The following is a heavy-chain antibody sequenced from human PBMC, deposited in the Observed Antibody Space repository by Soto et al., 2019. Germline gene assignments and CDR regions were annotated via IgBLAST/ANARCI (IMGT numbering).Heavy chain of an antibody. Sequence: SETLSLTCTVSGGSISRYYWSWIRQPPGKGLEWIGYIYYSGSTNYNPSLKSRVTISVDTSKNQFSLKLSSVTAADTAVYYCARDGVGATKAPANWGQGTLVTVSS. CDR3: ARDGVGATKAPAN. CDR1: GGSISRYY. J-gene: IGHJ4*02. CDR2: IYYSGST. D-gene: IGHD1-26*01. V-gene: IGHV4-59*01.